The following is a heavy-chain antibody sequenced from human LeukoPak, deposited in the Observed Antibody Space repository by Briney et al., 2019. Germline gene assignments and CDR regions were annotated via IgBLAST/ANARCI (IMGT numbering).Heavy chain of an antibody. J-gene: IGHJ6*02. CDR3: ARDGGDKSYYYYYGMDV. CDR2: ISAYNGNT. CDR1: GYTFTGYY. D-gene: IGHD2-21*01. V-gene: IGHV1-18*04. Sequence: ASVKVSCKASGYTFTGYYMHWVRQAPGQGLEWMGWISAYNGNTNYAQKLQGRVTMTTDTSTSTAYMELRSLRSDDTAVYYCARDGGDKSYYYYYGMDVWGQGTTVTVSS.